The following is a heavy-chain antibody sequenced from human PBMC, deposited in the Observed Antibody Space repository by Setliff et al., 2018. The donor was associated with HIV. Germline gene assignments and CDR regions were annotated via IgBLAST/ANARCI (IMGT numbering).Heavy chain of an antibody. D-gene: IGHD3-3*01. CDR3: ARSPTNTYYNFWSGYSYFDY. CDR1: GGSFSGYY. V-gene: IGHV4-34*01. Sequence: PSETLSLTCAVYGGSFSGYYWSWIRQPPGKGLEWIGEINHSGSTNYNPSLKSRVTISVDTSKNQFSLKLSSVTAADTAVYYCARSPTNTYYNFWSGYSYFDYWGQGTLVTVSS. J-gene: IGHJ4*02. CDR2: INHSGST.